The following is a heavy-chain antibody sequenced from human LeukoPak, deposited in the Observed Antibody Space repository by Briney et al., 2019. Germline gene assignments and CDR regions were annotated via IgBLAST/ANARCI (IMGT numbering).Heavy chain of an antibody. CDR3: ARMPPATRVTMVGNSYYYMDV. D-gene: IGHD4/OR15-4a*01. CDR1: GGSFSGFY. J-gene: IGHJ6*03. CDR2: VDHRGST. Sequence: SETLSLTCAVYGGSFSGFYWRWLRQPPGKGLEWIGEVDHRGSTTYNPSLKSRVTISVDTSKRHLSLKLTSVTAADSAVYYCARMPPATRVTMVGNSYYYMDVWGKGTTVTVSS. V-gene: IGHV4-34*01.